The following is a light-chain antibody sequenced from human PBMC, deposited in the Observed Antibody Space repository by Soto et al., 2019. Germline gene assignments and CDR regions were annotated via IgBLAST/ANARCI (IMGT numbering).Light chain of an antibody. CDR2: YVS. J-gene: IGLJ2*01. CDR3: SSYTSSSTSVV. Sequence: QSVLTQPASVSGSPGQSITISCTGTSSDVGGYNYVSWYQQHPGKAPKLVIYYVSNRPSGVSNRFSGSKSGNTASLTISGLQAEDEADYYCSSYTSSSTSVVFGGGTQLTVL. V-gene: IGLV2-14*01. CDR1: SSDVGGYNY.